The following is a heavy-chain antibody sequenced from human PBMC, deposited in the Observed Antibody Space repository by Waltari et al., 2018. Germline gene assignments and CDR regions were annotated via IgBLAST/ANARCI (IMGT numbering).Heavy chain of an antibody. CDR2: IYFTGST. Sequence: QLHLQLSGPGLVKPSETLSLTCAVSGTSVTTTNYFWAWFRQPPGKGLEWIGRIYFTGSTDYNPSLKSRVTISIDTSTNQFSLNLRSVTAADTAVYYCARGIWQQLAHFDSWGQGTLVTVSS. CDR3: ARGIWQQLAHFDS. J-gene: IGHJ4*02. D-gene: IGHD6-13*01. V-gene: IGHV4-39*01. CDR1: GTSVTTTNYF.